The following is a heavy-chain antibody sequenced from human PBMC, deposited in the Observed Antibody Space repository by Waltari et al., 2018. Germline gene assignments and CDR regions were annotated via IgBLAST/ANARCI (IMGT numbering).Heavy chain of an antibody. CDR2: IWYDGSNK. V-gene: IGHV3-30*18. CDR3: AKEGGGGDPSDAFDI. J-gene: IGHJ3*02. CDR1: GFTFSSYG. D-gene: IGHD2-21*01. Sequence: QVQLVESGGGVVQPGRSLRLSCAASGFTFSSYGMHWVRQAPGKGLEWVAVIWYDGSNKYYDDSVKGRFTISRDNSKNTLYLQMNSLRAEDTAMYYCAKEGGGGDPSDAFDIWGQGTMVTVSS.